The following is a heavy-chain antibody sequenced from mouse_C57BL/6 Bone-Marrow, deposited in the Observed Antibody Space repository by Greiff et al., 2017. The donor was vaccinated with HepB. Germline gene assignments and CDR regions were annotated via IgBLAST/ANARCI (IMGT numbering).Heavy chain of an antibody. CDR1: GFTFSDYG. CDR2: ISSGSSTI. J-gene: IGHJ4*01. V-gene: IGHV5-17*01. Sequence: EVQVVESGGGLVKPGGSLKLSCAASGFTFSDYGMHWVRQAPEKGLEWVAYISSGSSTIYSADTVKGRFTISRDNAKNTLFLQMTSLRSEDTAMYYCARPARGDYWGQGTSVTVSS. CDR3: ARPARGDY.